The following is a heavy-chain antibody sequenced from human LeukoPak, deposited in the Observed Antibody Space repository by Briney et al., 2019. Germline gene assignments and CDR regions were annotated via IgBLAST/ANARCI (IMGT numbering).Heavy chain of an antibody. CDR1: GFPFSTYW. CDR2: ISGDGVST. V-gene: IGHV3-43*02. J-gene: IGHJ6*02. CDR3: AKAPNNLQYPYYYYGMDV. D-gene: IGHD4-11*01. Sequence: GGSLRLSCAASGFPFSTYWMHWARQAPGKGLEWVSLISGDGVSTHYADSVKGRFTISRDNSKNSLYLQMNSLRTEDTALYYCAKAPNNLQYPYYYYGMDVWGQGTTVTVSS.